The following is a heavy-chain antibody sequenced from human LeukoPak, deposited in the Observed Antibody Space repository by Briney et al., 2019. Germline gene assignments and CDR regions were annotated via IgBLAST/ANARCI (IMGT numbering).Heavy chain of an antibody. D-gene: IGHD6-13*01. CDR1: GGSISSHY. V-gene: IGHV4-59*05. Sequence: PSETLSLTRTVSGGSISSHYWSWIRQPPGKGLEWIGSIYYSGSTYYNPSLKSRVTISVDTSKNQFSLKLSSVTAADTAVYYCATEKEPIAAAGTDYWGQGTLVTVSS. CDR2: IYYSGST. J-gene: IGHJ4*02. CDR3: ATEKEPIAAAGTDY.